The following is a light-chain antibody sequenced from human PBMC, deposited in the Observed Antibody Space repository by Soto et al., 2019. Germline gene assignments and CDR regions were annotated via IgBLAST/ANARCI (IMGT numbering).Light chain of an antibody. Sequence: QSVLTQPPSVSGAPGQSVTISCTGSSSNIGAGYDVHWYRQLPGTAPKLLIYGNSNRPSGVPDRFSGSNSGTSASLAINGLQAVDEADYYCQSYDTSLSGSYVFGTGTKVTVL. J-gene: IGLJ1*01. V-gene: IGLV1-40*01. CDR1: SSNIGAGYD. CDR3: QSYDTSLSGSYV. CDR2: GNS.